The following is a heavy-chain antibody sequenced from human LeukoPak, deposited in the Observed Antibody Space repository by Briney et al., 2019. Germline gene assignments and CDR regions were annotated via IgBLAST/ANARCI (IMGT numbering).Heavy chain of an antibody. Sequence: NDSCEASIGTFTSWASSWVRQAPGQGLEWMGGIIPIFGTANYAQKFQSRVTITTDESTSTAYMELSSLRAEDTVVYYCTTYYYDSSGYYCYYMDVWGKGTTVTVSS. CDR2: IIPIFGTA. V-gene: IGHV1-69*05. CDR3: TTYYYDSSGYYCYYMDV. D-gene: IGHD3-22*01. CDR1: IGTFTSWA. J-gene: IGHJ6*03.